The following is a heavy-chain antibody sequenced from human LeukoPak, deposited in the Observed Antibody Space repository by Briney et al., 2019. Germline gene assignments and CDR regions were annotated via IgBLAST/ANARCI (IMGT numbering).Heavy chain of an antibody. V-gene: IGHV4-59*01. J-gene: IGHJ6*02. CDR2: IYYSGNS. Sequence: NSSETQSLTCTVSGGSISSYYWSWIRQPPGKGLEWIGYIYYSGNSDYNPSLKSRVTISADTSKNQFSLKLSSVTAADTAVYYCARDGYDRYDYYYGMDVWGQGTTVTVSS. CDR3: ARDGYDRYDYYYGMDV. CDR1: GGSISSYY. D-gene: IGHD3-22*01.